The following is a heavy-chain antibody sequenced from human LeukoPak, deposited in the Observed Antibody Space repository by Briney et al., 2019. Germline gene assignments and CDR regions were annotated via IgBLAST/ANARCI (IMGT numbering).Heavy chain of an antibody. CDR2: IWYDGSNK. CDR1: GFTFSSYG. V-gene: IGHV3-33*01. Sequence: GRSLRLSCAASGFTFSSYGMHWVRQAPGKRLEWVAVIWYDGSNKYYADSVKGRFTISRDNSKNTLYLQMNSLRAEDTAVYYCARNSGSYPIDYWGQGTLVTVSS. CDR3: ARNSGSYPIDY. J-gene: IGHJ4*02. D-gene: IGHD1-26*01.